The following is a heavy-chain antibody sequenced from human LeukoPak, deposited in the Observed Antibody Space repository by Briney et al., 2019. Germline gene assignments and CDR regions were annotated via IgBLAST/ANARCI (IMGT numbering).Heavy chain of an antibody. Sequence: SETRSLTCTVPGGSISSSSYYWGWIRQPPGKGLEWIGSIYYSGSTYYNPSLKSRVTISVDTSKNQFSLKLSSVTAADTAVYYCASSGYSSGWSPGNWFDPWGQGTLVTVSS. J-gene: IGHJ5*02. CDR1: GGSISSSSYY. D-gene: IGHD6-19*01. CDR3: ASSGYSSGWSPGNWFDP. V-gene: IGHV4-39*07. CDR2: IYYSGST.